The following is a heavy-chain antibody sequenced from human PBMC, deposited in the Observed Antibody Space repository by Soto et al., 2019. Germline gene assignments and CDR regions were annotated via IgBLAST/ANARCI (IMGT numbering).Heavy chain of an antibody. D-gene: IGHD6-19*01. CDR2: VYYTGST. V-gene: IGHV4-59*01. Sequence: SETLSLYCIFSGFSISCSYWSWIRQSPGKGLEWLGYVYYTGSTNYSPSLRSRVSISVDTSKNEFSLRLSSVTAADTAVYFCARSVAVPGAHIDYWGQGTQVTVSS. CDR1: GFSISCSY. J-gene: IGHJ4*02. CDR3: ARSVAVPGAHIDY.